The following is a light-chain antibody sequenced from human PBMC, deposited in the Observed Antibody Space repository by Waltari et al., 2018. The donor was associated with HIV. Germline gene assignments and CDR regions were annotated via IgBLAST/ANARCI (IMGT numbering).Light chain of an antibody. CDR2: GDT. J-gene: IGLJ2*01. Sequence: QSVLTQAPSVSGVPGQRVTISCSGSSSNIGAGYDVHWYQQRPGTAPKLLIYGDTNRPSGVPDRFSGSKSGTSASLVITGLQADDEADYYCQSFDSSLSSSVVFGGGTKLTVL. V-gene: IGLV1-40*01. CDR3: QSFDSSLSSSVV. CDR1: SSNIGAGYD.